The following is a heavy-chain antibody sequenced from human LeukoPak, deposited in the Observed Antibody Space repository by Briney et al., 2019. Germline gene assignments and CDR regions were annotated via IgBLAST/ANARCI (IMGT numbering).Heavy chain of an antibody. CDR3: ARGVGGRDYYYYMDV. V-gene: IGHV4-61*02. CDR1: GGSISSGSYY. D-gene: IGHD3-10*01. J-gene: IGHJ6*03. CDR2: IYTSGST. Sequence: SETLSLTCTVSGGSISSGSYYWSWIRQPAGKGLEWIGRIYTSGSTNYNPSLKSRVTISVDTSKNQFSLKLSSVTAADTAVYYCARGVGGRDYYYYMDVWGKGTTVTVSS.